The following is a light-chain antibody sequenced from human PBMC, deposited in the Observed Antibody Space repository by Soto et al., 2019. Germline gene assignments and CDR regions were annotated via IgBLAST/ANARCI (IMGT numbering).Light chain of an antibody. CDR2: GAS. Sequence: EIVSTQSPGTLSLSPGERATLSCRASQSVSSSYLAWYQQKPGQAPRLLIYGASSSATGIPDRFSGSGSGTDFTLTISRLEPEDFAVYFCQQYGSSPLTFGGGTKVEIK. J-gene: IGKJ4*01. CDR1: QSVSSSY. V-gene: IGKV3-20*01. CDR3: QQYGSSPLT.